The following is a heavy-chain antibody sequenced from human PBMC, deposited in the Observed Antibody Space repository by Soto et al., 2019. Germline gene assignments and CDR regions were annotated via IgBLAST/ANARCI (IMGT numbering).Heavy chain of an antibody. J-gene: IGHJ4*02. D-gene: IGHD3-3*01. CDR2: ISGGGDYTYSPDSAIST. CDR3: AKSSPGRLFDFDY. Sequence: HPGGSLRLSCAASGSTFSSSAMNWVRQAPGKGLEWVSTISGGGDYTYSPDSAISTYFADSVKGRLTISRDNSSNTLYLQLNSLRAEDTATYYCAKSSPGRLFDFDYWGQGTLVTVSS. CDR1: GSTFSSSA. V-gene: IGHV3-23*01.